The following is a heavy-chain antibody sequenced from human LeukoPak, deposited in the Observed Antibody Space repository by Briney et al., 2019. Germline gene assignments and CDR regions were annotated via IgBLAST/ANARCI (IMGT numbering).Heavy chain of an antibody. CDR2: STGGTT. V-gene: IGHV3-23*01. J-gene: IGHJ4*02. D-gene: IGHD2-15*01. Sequence: GGALRLSCAASGFTFSSYYMTWVRQAPGKGLEWVSTSTGGTTYYADSVRGRFTISRDNSKNTLYLQMNSLRAEDTAVYYCARYCTGSCYSGVDHWGQGTLVTVSS. CDR3: ARYCTGSCYSGVDH. CDR1: GFTFSSYY.